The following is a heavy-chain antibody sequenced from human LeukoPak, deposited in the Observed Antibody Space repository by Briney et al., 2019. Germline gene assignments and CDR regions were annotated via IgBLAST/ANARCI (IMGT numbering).Heavy chain of an antibody. D-gene: IGHD2-2*01. CDR1: GGTFSSYA. V-gene: IGHV1-69*06. J-gene: IGHJ4*02. CDR3: ARENSQRSLYYFDY. Sequence: SVKVSCKASGGTFSSYAISWVRQAPGQGLEWMGGIIPIFGTANYAQKFQGRVTITADKSTSTAYMELSSLRSEDTAVYYCARENSQRSLYYFDYWGQGTLVTVSS. CDR2: IIPIFGTA.